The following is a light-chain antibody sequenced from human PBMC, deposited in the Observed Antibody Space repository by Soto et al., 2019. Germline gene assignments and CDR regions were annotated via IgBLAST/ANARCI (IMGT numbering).Light chain of an antibody. V-gene: IGKV3-11*01. J-gene: IGKJ1*01. CDR3: QQRSNWPRT. CDR1: QSVDKF. CDR2: DAS. Sequence: EVELTQSPATLSLSPGETATLSCRASQSVDKFLAWYQQRPGQPPRLLIYDASNRATGIPARFSVSGSGTDFTLRLSSLHNEDFQVSYCQQRSNWPRTSGQGTKV.